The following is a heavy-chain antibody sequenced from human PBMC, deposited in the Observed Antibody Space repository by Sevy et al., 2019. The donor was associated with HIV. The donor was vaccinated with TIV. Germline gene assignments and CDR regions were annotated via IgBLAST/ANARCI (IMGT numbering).Heavy chain of an antibody. D-gene: IGHD4-17*01. CDR2: MGFHGSNT. V-gene: IGHV3-33*01. CDR1: GFTFSTYG. J-gene: IGHJ4*02. CDR3: ARDLEFYDYGDYGPAFMPDY. Sequence: GGSLRLSCAASGFTFSTYGMHWVRQAPGKGLEWVAVMGFHGSNTYYADSVKGRFTISRDIDKNTLHLQTNSLRAEDTAVYYCARDLEFYDYGDYGPAFMPDYWGQGTLVTVSS.